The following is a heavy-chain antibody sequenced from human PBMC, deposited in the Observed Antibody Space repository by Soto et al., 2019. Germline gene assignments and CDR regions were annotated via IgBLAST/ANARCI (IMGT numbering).Heavy chain of an antibody. V-gene: IGHV1-58*01. Sequence: SVKVSCKASGFTFTSSAVQRVRQARGQRLEWIGWIVVGSGNTNYAQKFQERVTITRDMSTSTAYMELSSLRSEDTAVYYCAARDSSGYYQFDYWGQGTLVTVSS. CDR1: GFTFTSSA. D-gene: IGHD3-22*01. J-gene: IGHJ4*02. CDR2: IVVGSGNT. CDR3: AARDSSGYYQFDY.